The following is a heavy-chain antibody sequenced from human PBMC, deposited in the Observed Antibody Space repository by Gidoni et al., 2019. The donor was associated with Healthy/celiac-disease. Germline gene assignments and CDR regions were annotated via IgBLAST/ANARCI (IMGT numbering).Heavy chain of an antibody. D-gene: IGHD2-2*01. CDR2: ISGSGGST. CDR1: GFTFSSYA. CDR3: AKGGDIVVVPAARKHDY. J-gene: IGHJ4*02. V-gene: IGHV3-23*01. Sequence: EVQLLESGGGLVQPGGSLRLSCAASGFTFSSYAMSWVRQAPGKGLEWVSAISGSGGSTYYADSVKGRFTISRDNSKNTLYLQMNSLRAEDTAVYYCAKGGDIVVVPAARKHDYWGQGTLVTVSS.